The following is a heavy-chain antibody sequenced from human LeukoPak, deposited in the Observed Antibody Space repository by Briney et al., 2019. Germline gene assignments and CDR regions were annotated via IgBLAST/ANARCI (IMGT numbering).Heavy chain of an antibody. CDR2: IYSGGST. V-gene: IGHV3-53*01. Sequence: GGSLRLSCAASGFTVSSNYMSWVRQAPGKGLEWVSVIYSGGSTYYADSMKGRFTISRANSKNTLYLQMNSLRAEDTAVYYCARVVVAAEYNWFDPWGQGTLVTVSS. J-gene: IGHJ5*02. CDR3: ARVVVAAEYNWFDP. D-gene: IGHD2-15*01. CDR1: GFTVSSNY.